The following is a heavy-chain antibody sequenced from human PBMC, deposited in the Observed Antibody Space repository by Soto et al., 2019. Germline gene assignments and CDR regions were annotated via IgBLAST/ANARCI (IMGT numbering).Heavy chain of an antibody. J-gene: IGHJ5*02. D-gene: IGHD3-22*01. CDR3: ARAPSYYYDSSGYYREPWFDP. CDR2: IYYSGST. V-gene: IGHV4-31*03. CDR1: GGSISSGGYY. Sequence: QVQLQESGPGLVKPSQTLSLTCTVSGGSISSGGYYWSWIRQHPGKGLEWIGYIYYSGSTYYNPSLKSRVTISVDSSKNQFSLQLSSVTAADTAVYYCARAPSYYYDSSGYYREPWFDPWGQGTLVTVSS.